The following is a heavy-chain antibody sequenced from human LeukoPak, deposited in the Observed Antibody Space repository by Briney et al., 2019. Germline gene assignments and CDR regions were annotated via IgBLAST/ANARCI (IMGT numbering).Heavy chain of an antibody. D-gene: IGHD6-19*01. Sequence: PSETLSLTCTVSGGSISNYHWSWIRQPAGKGLEWIGQIHTSGSTNYNPPLKSRVSMSIATTEDQVSLTIRSVTAADTAFYYCARRDISSGWSFDYWGQGTLVTVCS. CDR3: ARRDISSGWSFDY. J-gene: IGHJ4*02. CDR1: GGSISNYH. CDR2: IHTSGST. V-gene: IGHV4-4*07.